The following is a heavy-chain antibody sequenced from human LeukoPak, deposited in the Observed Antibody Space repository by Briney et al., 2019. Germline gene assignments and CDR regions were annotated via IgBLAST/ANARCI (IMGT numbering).Heavy chain of an antibody. J-gene: IGHJ4*02. Sequence: SETLSLTCTVSGGSISSYYWSWIRQPAGKGLEWIGRIYTSGSTNYNPSLKSRVTMSVDTSKNQFSLKLSSVTAADTAVYYCARQENDFWGGYYLVFDYWGQGTLVTVSS. CDR1: GGSISSYY. D-gene: IGHD3-3*01. CDR3: ARQENDFWGGYYLVFDY. V-gene: IGHV4-4*07. CDR2: IYTSGST.